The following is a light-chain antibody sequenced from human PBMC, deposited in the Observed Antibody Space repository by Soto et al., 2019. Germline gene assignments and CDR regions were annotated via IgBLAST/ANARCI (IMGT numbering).Light chain of an antibody. CDR1: QSISSW. Sequence: DIQMTQSPSTLSASVGARVPITCRASQSISSWLAWYQQKPGKAPKLLIYDASSLESGVPSRFSGSGSGTEFTLTISSLQPDDFATYYCQQYNSYWWTFGQGTKVDI. V-gene: IGKV1-5*01. J-gene: IGKJ1*01. CDR3: QQYNSYWWT. CDR2: DAS.